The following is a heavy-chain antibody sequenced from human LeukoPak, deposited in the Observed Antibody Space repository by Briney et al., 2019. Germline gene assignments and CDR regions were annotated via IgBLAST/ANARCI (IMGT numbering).Heavy chain of an antibody. J-gene: IGHJ4*02. Sequence: GGSLRLSCAASGFTFSTYWMHWVRQAPGKGLVWVSRIKSDGSDIRYADSVKGRFNISRENAKNTLYLQMNSLRAEDTAVYYCARDMSWLLYDYWGQGTLVTVSS. CDR1: GFTFSTYW. D-gene: IGHD3-3*01. CDR2: IKSDGSDI. CDR3: ARDMSWLLYDY. V-gene: IGHV3-74*01.